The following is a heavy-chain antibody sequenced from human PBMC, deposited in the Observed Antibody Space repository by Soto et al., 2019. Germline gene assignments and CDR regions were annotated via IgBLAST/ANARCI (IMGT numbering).Heavy chain of an antibody. CDR3: ARDLRSIAVAGTYWFDP. CDR1: GYTFTSYG. V-gene: IGHV1-18*01. Sequence: QVQLVQSGAEVKKPGASVKVSCKASGYTFTSYGITWVRQAPGQGREWMGWISAYNGNTNYAQKLQGSVTMTTDTTTSTAYMELRSLRSDDPAVYYCARDLRSIAVAGTYWFDPWGQGTLVTVSS. D-gene: IGHD6-19*01. CDR2: ISAYNGNT. J-gene: IGHJ5*02.